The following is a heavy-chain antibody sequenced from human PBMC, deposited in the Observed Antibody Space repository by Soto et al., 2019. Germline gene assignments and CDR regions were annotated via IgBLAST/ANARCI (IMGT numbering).Heavy chain of an antibody. CDR1: GDSISTDY. CDR3: ALRSMAVVPEY. J-gene: IGHJ4*02. D-gene: IGHD3-22*01. Sequence: TSETLSLTCTVSGDSISTDYWSWIRQSPWKGLEWIGFIYYGGSTNYNPSLKSRVTISVDTPKNQFSLKLSSVTAADTAVYYCALRSMAVVPEYWGQGTLVTVSS. V-gene: IGHV4-59*08. CDR2: IYYGGST.